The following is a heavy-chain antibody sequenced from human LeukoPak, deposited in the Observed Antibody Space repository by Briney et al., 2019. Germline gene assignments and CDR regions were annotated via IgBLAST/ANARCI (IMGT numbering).Heavy chain of an antibody. D-gene: IGHD3-10*01. CDR1: GFTFSGYW. J-gene: IGHJ6*03. CDR3: AKDSAFYYIDV. CDR2: IRYNGNNQ. V-gene: IGHV3-30*02. Sequence: GGSLRLSCAVSGFTFSGYWMSWVRQAPGKGLGWVAFIRYNGNNQYYADSVKGRFTISRDNSKNTLYLQMNSLKGDDTAVYYCAKDSAFYYIDVWGKGTTVIISS.